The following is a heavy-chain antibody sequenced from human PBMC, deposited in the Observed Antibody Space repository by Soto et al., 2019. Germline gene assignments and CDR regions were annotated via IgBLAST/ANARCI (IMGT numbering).Heavy chain of an antibody. D-gene: IGHD3-10*01. CDR3: ERTHGSGSYYNFVDY. CDR1: GGSFSGYY. J-gene: IGHJ4*02. V-gene: IGHV4-34*01. Sequence: SETLSLTCAVYGGSFSGYYWSWIRQPPGKGLEWIGEINHSGSTNYNPSLKSRVTISVDTSKNQFSLKLSSVTAADTAVYYCERTHGSGSYYNFVDYWGQGTLVTVSS. CDR2: INHSGST.